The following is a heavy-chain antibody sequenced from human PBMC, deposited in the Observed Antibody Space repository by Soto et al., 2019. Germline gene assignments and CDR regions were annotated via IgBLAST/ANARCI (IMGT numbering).Heavy chain of an antibody. D-gene: IGHD3-22*01. Sequence: PSETLSLTCTVSGGSISSGGYYWSWIRQHPGKGLEWIGYIYYSGSTYYNPSLKSRVTISVDTSKNQFSLKLSSVTAADTAVYYCARGTAGYYDSSGYYHSFDYWGQGTLVTVSS. J-gene: IGHJ4*02. V-gene: IGHV4-31*03. CDR1: GGSISSGGYY. CDR2: IYYSGST. CDR3: ARGTAGYYDSSGYYHSFDY.